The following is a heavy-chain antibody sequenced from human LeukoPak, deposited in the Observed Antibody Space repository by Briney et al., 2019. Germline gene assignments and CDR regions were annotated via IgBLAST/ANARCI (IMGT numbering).Heavy chain of an antibody. Sequence: GGSLRLSCAASGFSFSTYSMNWVRQAPGKGLEWVSSISGSSRYIYYADSVKGRFTISRDNAKNSLYLQMNSLRAEDTAVYYCAREYYASGRGGAWGQGTLVTVSS. D-gene: IGHD3-10*01. CDR1: GFSFSTYS. CDR3: AREYYASGRGGA. CDR2: ISGSSRYI. J-gene: IGHJ5*02. V-gene: IGHV3-21*01.